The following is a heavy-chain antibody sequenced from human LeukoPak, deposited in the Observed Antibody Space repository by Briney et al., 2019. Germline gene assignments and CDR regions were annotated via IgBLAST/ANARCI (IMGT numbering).Heavy chain of an antibody. CDR3: ASGWHGDAFDI. J-gene: IGHJ3*02. CDR2: IKQDGSEK. Sequence: GGSLRLSCAASGFTFSSYWMSWVRQAPGKGLEWVANIKQDGSEKYYVDSVKGRFTISRDNAKNSLYLQVNSLRAEDTAVYYCASGWHGDAFDIWGQGTMVTVSS. V-gene: IGHV3-7*01. D-gene: IGHD2-15*01. CDR1: GFTFSSYW.